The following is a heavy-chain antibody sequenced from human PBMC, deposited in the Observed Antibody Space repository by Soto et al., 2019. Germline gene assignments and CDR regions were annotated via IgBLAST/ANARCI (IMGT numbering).Heavy chain of an antibody. CDR1: GFNFISYG. D-gene: IGHD3-22*01. CDR3: ARDFVYYEGSGRNYHYGMDV. CDR2: IRSDGSNK. J-gene: IGHJ6*02. V-gene: IGHV3-33*01. Sequence: QEQLVESGGGVVQPGRYLRLSCEASGFNFISYGMHWVRQAPGKGLEWVAVIRSDGSNKYYADSVKDRFTISRDNSENTLYLEMYSLRAEDTAVYYWARDFVYYEGSGRNYHYGMDVWGQGTTVTVS.